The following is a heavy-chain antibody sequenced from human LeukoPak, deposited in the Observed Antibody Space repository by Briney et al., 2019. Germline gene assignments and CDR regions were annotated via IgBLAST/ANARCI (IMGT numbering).Heavy chain of an antibody. J-gene: IGHJ4*02. CDR3: ARVGMATIRDYFDY. V-gene: IGHV4-39*07. CDR1: GSSISSSGYY. D-gene: IGHD5-24*01. CDR2: IYYSGST. Sequence: PSETLSLTCTVSGSSISSSGYYWGWLRQPPGKGLEWIGSIYYSGSTYYNPSLKSRVTISVDTSKNQFSLKLSSVTAADTAVYYCARVGMATIRDYFDYWGQGTLVTVSS.